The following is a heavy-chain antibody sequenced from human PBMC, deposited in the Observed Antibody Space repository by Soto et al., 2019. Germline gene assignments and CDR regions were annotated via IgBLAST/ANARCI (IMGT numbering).Heavy chain of an antibody. D-gene: IGHD2-8*01. Sequence: GASVKVSCKASGYTFTSYGISWVRQAPGQGLEWMGWISAYNGNTNYAQKLQGRVTMTTDTSTSTAYMELRSLRSDDTAVYYCARENRYCTNGVCYYGMDVWGQGTTVTVSS. V-gene: IGHV1-18*01. J-gene: IGHJ6*02. CDR2: ISAYNGNT. CDR1: GYTFTSYG. CDR3: ARENRYCTNGVCYYGMDV.